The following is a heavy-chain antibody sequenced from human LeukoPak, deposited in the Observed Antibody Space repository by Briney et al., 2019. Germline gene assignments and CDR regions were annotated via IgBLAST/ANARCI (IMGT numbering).Heavy chain of an antibody. J-gene: IGHJ6*03. CDR1: GGTFSSYA. V-gene: IGHV1-69*05. D-gene: IGHD6-13*01. CDR3: ARDLGIAAAGTNYYYYYMDV. Sequence: SVTVSCKASGGTFSSYAISWVRQAPGQGLEWMGGIIPIFGTANYAQKFQGRVTITTDESTSTAYMELSSLRSEDTAVYYCARDLGIAAAGTNYYYYYMDVWGKGTTVTVSS. CDR2: IIPIFGTA.